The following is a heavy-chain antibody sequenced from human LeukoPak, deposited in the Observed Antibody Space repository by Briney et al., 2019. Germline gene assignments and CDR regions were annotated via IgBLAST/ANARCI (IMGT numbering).Heavy chain of an antibody. CDR2: MYYSGSA. V-gene: IGHV4-61*10. Sequence: PSETLSLTCTVSGGSISSGSYYWSWIRQPAGKGLEWIGYMYYSGSAYYSPSLKTRVAISVDTSKNQFSLKLTSVTAADTAVYYCARSTFSSNWNLWGQGTLVTVSS. D-gene: IGHD6-13*01. CDR3: ARSTFSSNWNL. CDR1: GGSISSGSYY. J-gene: IGHJ4*02.